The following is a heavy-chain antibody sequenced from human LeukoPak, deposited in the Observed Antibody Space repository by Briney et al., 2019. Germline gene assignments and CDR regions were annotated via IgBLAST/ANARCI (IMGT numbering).Heavy chain of an antibody. Sequence: GGSLRLSCAASGLTFSNYAMNWVRQASGRGLEWVSGITDSGRKTYYADSVKGRFSISRDNSKNTVYLQMSDLRAEDTAVYYCAKITKATTPNYWGQGTLVTVSS. CDR3: AKITKATTPNY. CDR2: ITDSGRKT. D-gene: IGHD4-17*01. V-gene: IGHV3-23*01. CDR1: GLTFSNYA. J-gene: IGHJ4*02.